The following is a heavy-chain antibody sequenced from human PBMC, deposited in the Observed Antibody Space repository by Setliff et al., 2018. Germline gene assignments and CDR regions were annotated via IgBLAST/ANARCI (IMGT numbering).Heavy chain of an antibody. CDR2: INPSGGST. J-gene: IGHJ4*02. V-gene: IGHV1-46*01. Sequence: ASVKVSCKASGYTFTSYYMHWVRQAPGQGLEWMGIINPSGGSTSYAQKFQGRVTMTRDTSTGTVYMELSSLRSEDTAVYYCAREQLVDRGFDYWGQGTLVTVSS. CDR3: AREQLVDRGFDY. CDR1: GYTFTSYY. D-gene: IGHD6-6*01.